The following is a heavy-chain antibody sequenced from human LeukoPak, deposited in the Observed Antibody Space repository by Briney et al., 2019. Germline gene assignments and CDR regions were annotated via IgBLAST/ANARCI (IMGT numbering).Heavy chain of an antibody. CDR3: AKDDRIWGRFGELFGS. Sequence: GGSLRLSCAVSGITLSNYGMSWVRQTPGKGLEWVAGISDSGGRTNYADSVKGRSTISRDNPKNTLYLQMNSLRAEDTAVYYCAKDDRIWGRFGELFGSWGQGTLVTVSS. D-gene: IGHD3-10*01. V-gene: IGHV3-23*01. J-gene: IGHJ5*01. CDR1: GITLSNYG. CDR2: ISDSGGRT.